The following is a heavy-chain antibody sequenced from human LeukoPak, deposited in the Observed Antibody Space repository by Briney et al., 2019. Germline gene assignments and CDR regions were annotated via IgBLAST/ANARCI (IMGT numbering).Heavy chain of an antibody. Sequence: ASVKVSCKASGYTFTSYYMHWVRQAPGQGLEWMGIINPSGGSTSYAQKFQGRVTMTRDTSTSTVYMELSSLRSEDTAVHYCARDRWELHWFDPWGQGTLVTVSS. CDR1: GYTFTSYY. V-gene: IGHV1-46*01. D-gene: IGHD1-26*01. CDR2: INPSGGST. CDR3: ARDRWELHWFDP. J-gene: IGHJ5*02.